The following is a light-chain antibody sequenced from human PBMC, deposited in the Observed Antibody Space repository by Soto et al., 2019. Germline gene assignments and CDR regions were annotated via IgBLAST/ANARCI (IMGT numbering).Light chain of an antibody. Sequence: EIVLTQSPGTLSLSPGERATLSCRASQSVSSSNLAWYQQKPGQAPRVLISGASTRATGIPDRFSGSGSGTDFPLTISRLGPEDFAVYYCQQYGSSPITFGQGTRLDIK. CDR2: GAS. CDR1: QSVSSSN. CDR3: QQYGSSPIT. J-gene: IGKJ5*01. V-gene: IGKV3-20*01.